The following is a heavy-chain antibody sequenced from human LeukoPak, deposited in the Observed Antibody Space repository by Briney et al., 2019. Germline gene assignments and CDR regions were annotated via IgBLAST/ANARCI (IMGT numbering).Heavy chain of an antibody. CDR3: AREGYYYDSSGYYSFDY. V-gene: IGHV3-21*05. Sequence: GGSLRLSCAASGFTFSSYSMNWVRQAPGKGLEWVSYISSSSSYTNYADSVKGRFTISRDNAKNSLYLQMNSLRAEDTAVYYCAREGYYYDSSGYYSFDYWGQGTLVIVSS. CDR1: GFTFSSYS. D-gene: IGHD3-22*01. J-gene: IGHJ4*02. CDR2: ISSSSSYT.